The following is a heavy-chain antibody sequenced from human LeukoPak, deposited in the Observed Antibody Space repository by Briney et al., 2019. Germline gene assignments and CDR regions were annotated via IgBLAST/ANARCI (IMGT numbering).Heavy chain of an antibody. CDR3: AKDPPLYFDWPEGYFQH. D-gene: IGHD3-9*01. CDR2: ISGSGGKT. Sequence: GGSLRLSCAASESTFRSYAMSWVRQAPRKGLEWVSAISGSGGKTYYADSVKGRFTIPRDNSKNTLYLQMDSLRAEDTAVYYCAKDPPLYFDWPEGYFQHWGQGTLVTVSS. CDR1: ESTFRSYA. V-gene: IGHV3-23*01. J-gene: IGHJ1*01.